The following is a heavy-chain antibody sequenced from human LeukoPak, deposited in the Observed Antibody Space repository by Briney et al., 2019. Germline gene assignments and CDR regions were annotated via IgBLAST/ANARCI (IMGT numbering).Heavy chain of an antibody. D-gene: IGHD2-15*01. CDR2: IYYSGST. J-gene: IGHJ4*02. CDR3: ARLHRWVVVAATGRSDY. V-gene: IGHV4-39*01. Sequence: PSETLSLTCTVSGGSISSSSYYWGWIRQPPGKGLEWIGSIYYSGSTYYNPSLESRVTISVDTSKNQFSLKLSSVTAADTAVYYCARLHRWVVVAATGRSDYWGQGTLVTVSS. CDR1: GGSISSSSYY.